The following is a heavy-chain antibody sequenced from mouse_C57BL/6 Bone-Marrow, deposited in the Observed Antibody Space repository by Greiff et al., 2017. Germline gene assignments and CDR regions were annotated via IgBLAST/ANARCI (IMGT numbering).Heavy chain of an antibody. V-gene: IGHV1-7*01. J-gene: IGHJ2*01. CDR2: INPSSGYT. D-gene: IGHD2-12*01. CDR1: GYTFTSYW. CDR3: ARCGCYLLFDD. Sequence: VMLVESGAELAKPGASVKLSCKASGYTFTSYWMHWVKQRPGQGLEWIGYINPSSGYTKYNQKFKVKATLTADKSSSTAYMQLSSLTYEDSAVYDCARCGCYLLFDDWGQGTTGTVSS.